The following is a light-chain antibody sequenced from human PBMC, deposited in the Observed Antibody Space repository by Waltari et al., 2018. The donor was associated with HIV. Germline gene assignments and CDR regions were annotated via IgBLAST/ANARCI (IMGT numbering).Light chain of an antibody. J-gene: IGLJ1*01. CDR2: DVS. Sequence: QSALTQPRSVSGSPGQSVTISCTGTNSDVGLYKYVSWYQQHPGKVPKLMIYDVSKRPSGVPDRFSGSKSGNTASLTISGLQAEDEADFYCCSYVGSYTYVFGTGTKVTVL. CDR3: CSYVGSYTYV. V-gene: IGLV2-11*01. CDR1: NSDVGLYKY.